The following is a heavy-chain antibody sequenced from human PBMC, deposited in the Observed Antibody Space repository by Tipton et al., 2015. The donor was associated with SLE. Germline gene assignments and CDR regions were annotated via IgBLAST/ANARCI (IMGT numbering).Heavy chain of an antibody. CDR3: ARIVFYGLSYWYFDL. D-gene: IGHD4-17*01. CDR1: GGYITSGIYY. J-gene: IGHJ2*01. CDR2: ISKTGST. V-gene: IGHV4-31*03. Sequence: TLSLTCSVSGGYITSGIYYWTWIRQSPGMGLEWIGHISKTGSTSYNPSLSGRTDISVDTSENHFSLNLYSVTAADAAIYFCARIVFYGLSYWYFDLWGRGTPVTVSS.